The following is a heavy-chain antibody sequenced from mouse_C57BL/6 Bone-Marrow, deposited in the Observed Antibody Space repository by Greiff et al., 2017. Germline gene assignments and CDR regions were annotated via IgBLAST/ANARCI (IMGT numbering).Heavy chain of an antibody. CDR2: IRNKANNHAT. Sequence: EVQGVESGGGLVQPGGSMKLSCAASGFTFSDAWMDWVRQSPEKGLEWVAEIRNKANNHATYYAESVKGRFTISRDDSKSSVYLQMNSLRAEDTGNYYCTGCGSSPLGYFDVWGTGTTVTVSS. CDR3: TGCGSSPLGYFDV. V-gene: IGHV6-6*01. J-gene: IGHJ1*03. D-gene: IGHD1-1*01. CDR1: GFTFSDAW.